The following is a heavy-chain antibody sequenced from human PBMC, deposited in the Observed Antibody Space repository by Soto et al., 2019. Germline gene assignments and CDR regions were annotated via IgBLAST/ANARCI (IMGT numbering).Heavy chain of an antibody. CDR1: GYTFTSYA. J-gene: IGHJ4*02. D-gene: IGHD5-12*01. CDR2: INAGNGNT. CDR3: ARFLGSGAYDCPGRSFDD. Sequence: ASVKVSCKASGYTFTSYAMHWVRQAPGQRLEWMGWINAGNGNTKYSQKFQGRVTITRDTSASTAYMELSSLRSEDTAVYYCARFLGSGAYDCPGRSFDDWGQGTLVTVSS. V-gene: IGHV1-3*01.